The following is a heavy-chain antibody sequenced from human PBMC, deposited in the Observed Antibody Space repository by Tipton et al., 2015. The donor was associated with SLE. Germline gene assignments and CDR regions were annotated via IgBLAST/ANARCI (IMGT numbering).Heavy chain of an antibody. V-gene: IGHV3-21*03. D-gene: IGHD3-16*01. J-gene: IGHJ3*02. CDR2: ISSSSSYI. CDR1: GFTFSSYS. CDR3: ARVGRLGDAFDI. Sequence: SLRLSCAASGFTFSSYSMNWVRQAPGKGLEWVSSISSSSSYIYYADSVKGRFTISRDNAKNSLYLQMNSLRAEDTAVYYCARVGRLGDAFDIWGQGTMVTVSS.